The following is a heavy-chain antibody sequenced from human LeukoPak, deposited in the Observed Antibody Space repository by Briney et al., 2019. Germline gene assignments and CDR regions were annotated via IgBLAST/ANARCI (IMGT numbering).Heavy chain of an antibody. J-gene: IGHJ4*02. CDR1: GLTFSNYD. D-gene: IGHD5-18*01. CDR2: ISNSGTTV. CDR3: AKGDGYSSPWYFDL. Sequence: GGSLRLPCAASGLTFSNYDMNWVRQAPGKGLEWVSYISNSGTTVYHADSVKGRFTISRDNAKNSVSLQLDSLRAEDTAIYYCAKGDGYSSPWYFDLWGQGTLVTVSS. V-gene: IGHV3-48*03.